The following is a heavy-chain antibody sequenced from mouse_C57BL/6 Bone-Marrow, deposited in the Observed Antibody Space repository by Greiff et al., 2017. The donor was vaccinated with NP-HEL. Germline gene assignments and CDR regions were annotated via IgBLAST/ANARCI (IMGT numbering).Heavy chain of an antibody. CDR1: GYTFTSYG. CDR3: ATGFPDY. Sequence: VQLQQSGAELARPGASVKLSCKASGYTFTSYGISWVKQRPGQGLEWIGEIYPRSGNTYYNEKFKGKATLTADKSSSTAYMELRSLTSEDSAVYFCATGFPDYWGQGTTLTVSS. V-gene: IGHV1-81*01. J-gene: IGHJ2*01. CDR2: IYPRSGNT.